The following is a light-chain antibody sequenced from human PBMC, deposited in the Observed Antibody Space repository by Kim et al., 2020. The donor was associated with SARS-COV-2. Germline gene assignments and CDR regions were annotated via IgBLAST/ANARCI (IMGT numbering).Light chain of an antibody. CDR1: QDIGNY. Sequence: DIQMTQSPSSLPASVGDRVTITCLASQDIGNYLHWYQQTPGKAPKLLIFDSSSLDRGVPSRFSGSGSGTDFTFTISSLQPEDIGTYYCQHYYNLPYTFGQGTKLEI. CDR2: DSS. J-gene: IGKJ2*01. CDR3: QHYYNLPYT. V-gene: IGKV1-33*01.